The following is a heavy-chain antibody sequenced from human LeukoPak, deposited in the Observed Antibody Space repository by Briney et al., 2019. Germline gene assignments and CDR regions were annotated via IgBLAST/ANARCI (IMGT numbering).Heavy chain of an antibody. CDR3: ARGRKEEPYGMDV. V-gene: IGHV1-2*02. CDR1: RYTFTGHY. D-gene: IGHD1-14*01. Sequence: ASVKVSCKASRYTFTGHYMHWVRQAPGQGLEWMGWINPNRGGTNYAQKFQGRVTMTRDTSISTACMELSRLRSDDTAVYYCARGRKEEPYGMDVWGQGTTVTVSS. CDR2: INPNRGGT. J-gene: IGHJ6*02.